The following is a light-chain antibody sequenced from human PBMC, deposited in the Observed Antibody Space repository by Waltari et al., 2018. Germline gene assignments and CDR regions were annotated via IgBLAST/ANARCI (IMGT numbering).Light chain of an antibody. J-gene: IGLJ2*01. CDR1: SAIHVGSTT. V-gene: IGLV5-39*01. CDR3: AIWYSRTCV. Sequence: QPVLTQSTSLSASPGPSASFTCTFRSAIHVGSTTIHWYQQKPGSLPRYPLRNKLDSGDGLGSGVPSRFSGSTDASSNAGLLLISGLQSDDEADYYCAIWYSRTCVFGGGTKLSVL. CDR2: NKLDSGD.